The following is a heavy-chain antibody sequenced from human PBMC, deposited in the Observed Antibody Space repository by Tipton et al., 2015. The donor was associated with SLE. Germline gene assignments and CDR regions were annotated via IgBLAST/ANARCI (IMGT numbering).Heavy chain of an antibody. Sequence: TLSLTCTVSGGSVSSSSKYWAWIRQPPGKGLEWIGSIYYTGTTTYYNSFLKSRVTMSVDTSKNQFSLKLTSVTAADTAVYYCARGAPLGFDYWGQGTLVTVSS. CDR1: GGSVSSSSKY. V-gene: IGHV4-39*07. J-gene: IGHJ4*02. CDR2: IYYTGTTT. CDR3: ARGAPLGFDY.